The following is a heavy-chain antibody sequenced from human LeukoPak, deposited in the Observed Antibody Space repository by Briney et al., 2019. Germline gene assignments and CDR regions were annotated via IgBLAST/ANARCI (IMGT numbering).Heavy chain of an antibody. V-gene: IGHV4-39*07. CDR2: IYYSGST. Sequence: PGGSLRLSCAASGFTFSSYEMNWVRQPPGKGLEWIGSIYYSGSTYYNPSLKSRVTISVDTSKNQFSLKLSSVTAADTAVYYCARVGSGSYPPLRYYYYMDVWGKGTTVTVSS. CDR1: GFTFSSYE. J-gene: IGHJ6*03. CDR3: ARVGSGSYPPLRYYYYMDV. D-gene: IGHD1-26*01.